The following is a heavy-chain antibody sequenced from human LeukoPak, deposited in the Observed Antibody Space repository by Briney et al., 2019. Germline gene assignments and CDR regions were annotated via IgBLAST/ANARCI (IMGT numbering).Heavy chain of an antibody. Sequence: GESLKISCKGSGYSFTSYWIGWVHQMPGKGLEWMGIIYPGDSDTRYSPSFQGQVTISADKSISTAYLRWSSLKASDTAMYYCARRRYYYDSSGYYYDLFDYWGQGTLVTVSS. CDR1: GYSFTSYW. D-gene: IGHD3-22*01. J-gene: IGHJ4*02. CDR2: IYPGDSDT. V-gene: IGHV5-51*07. CDR3: ARRRYYYDSSGYYYDLFDY.